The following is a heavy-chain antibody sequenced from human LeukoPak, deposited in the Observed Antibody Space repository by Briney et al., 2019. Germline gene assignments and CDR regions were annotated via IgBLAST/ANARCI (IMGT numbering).Heavy chain of an antibody. V-gene: IGHV3-7*01. CDR3: GREPGLAVADY. J-gene: IGHJ4*02. D-gene: IGHD6-19*01. CDR2: INQDGSEY. Sequence: HLGGSLRLSCGISGFIFSSYWMNWVRQAPGKGLEWVANINQDGSEYYYVDSVKGRFTISRDNAKNSLYLQMNSLRDDDTGVYYCGREPGLAVADYWGQGTLVTVSS. CDR1: GFIFSSYW.